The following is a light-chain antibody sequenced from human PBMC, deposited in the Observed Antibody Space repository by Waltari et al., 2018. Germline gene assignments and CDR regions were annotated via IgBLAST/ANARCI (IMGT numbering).Light chain of an antibody. CDR2: TTN. J-gene: IGLJ2*01. Sequence: QSVLTQPPSASGTPGQRVTISCSGNSPNIGNNIANWYQQLPGTAPKLPIYTTNQRPSGVPDRFSGSKSGTSASLAISGLQSEDEADYYCATWDDSLNGPVFGGGTKLTVL. V-gene: IGLV1-44*01. CDR3: ATWDDSLNGPV. CDR1: SPNIGNNI.